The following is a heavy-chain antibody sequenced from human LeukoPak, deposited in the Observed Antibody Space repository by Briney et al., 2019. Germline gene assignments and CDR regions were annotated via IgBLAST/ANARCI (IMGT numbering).Heavy chain of an antibody. CDR2: ISSSSSYI. CDR1: GFTFSSYS. D-gene: IGHD2-15*01. V-gene: IGHV3-21*01. J-gene: IGHJ4*02. Sequence: GGSLRLSCAASGFTFSSYSMNWVRQAPGKGLEWVSSISSSSSYIYYADSVKGRFTIFRDNAKNSLYLQMNSLRAEDTAVYYCARDFLRGRVDYWGQGTLVTVSS. CDR3: ARDFLRGRVDY.